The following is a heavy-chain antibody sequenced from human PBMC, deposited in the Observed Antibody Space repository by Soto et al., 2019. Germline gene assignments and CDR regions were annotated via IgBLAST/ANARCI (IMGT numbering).Heavy chain of an antibody. CDR2: IIPIFGTA. D-gene: IGHD3-22*01. CDR3: ARGFYNRRGITMIVVAPFDY. Sequence: GASVKVSCKASGGTFSSYAISWVRQAPGQGLEWMGGIIPIFGTANYAQKFQGRVTITADESTSTAYMELSSLRSEDTAVYYCARGFYNRRGITMIVVAPFDYWGQGTLVTVSS. J-gene: IGHJ4*02. V-gene: IGHV1-69*13. CDR1: GGTFSSYA.